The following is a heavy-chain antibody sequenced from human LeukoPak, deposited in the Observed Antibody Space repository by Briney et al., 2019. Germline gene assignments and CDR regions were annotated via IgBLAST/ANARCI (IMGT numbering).Heavy chain of an antibody. CDR2: IKQDGSEK. D-gene: IGHD5-18*01. Sequence: PGGSLRLSCAASGFTFSSYWMSWVRQAPGKGLEWVANIKQDGSEKYYVDSVKGRFTTSRDNAKNSLYLQMNSLRAEDTAVYYCARVGYSYGYAGTFDYWGQGTLVTVSS. CDR1: GFTFSSYW. CDR3: ARVGYSYGYAGTFDY. V-gene: IGHV3-7*01. J-gene: IGHJ4*02.